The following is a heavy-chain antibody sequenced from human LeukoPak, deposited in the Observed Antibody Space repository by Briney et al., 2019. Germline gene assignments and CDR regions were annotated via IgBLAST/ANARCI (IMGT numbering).Heavy chain of an antibody. Sequence: SETLSLTCAVSGGSISSSNWWSWVRQPPGKGLEWIGEIYHSGSTNYNPSLKSRVTISVDKSKNQFSLKLSPVTAADTAVYYCARDMGQQLRLFDYWGQGTLVTVSS. CDR2: IYHSGST. D-gene: IGHD6-13*01. CDR3: ARDMGQQLRLFDY. CDR1: GGSISSSNW. J-gene: IGHJ4*02. V-gene: IGHV4-4*02.